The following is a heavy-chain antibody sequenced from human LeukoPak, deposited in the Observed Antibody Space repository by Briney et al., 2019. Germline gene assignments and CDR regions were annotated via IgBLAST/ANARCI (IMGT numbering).Heavy chain of an antibody. CDR3: ARIRSRIIAARPGNPAFDY. D-gene: IGHD6-6*01. J-gene: IGHJ4*02. CDR2: ISTYNDNT. CDR1: GYTFTSYD. V-gene: IGHV1-18*01. Sequence: ASVKVSCKASGYTFTSYDISWVRQAPGQGLEWMGWISTYNDNTHYAQKLQGRVTMTTDTSTSTVYMELKSLRSGDTAVYYCARIRSRIIAARPGNPAFDYWGRGTLVTVSS.